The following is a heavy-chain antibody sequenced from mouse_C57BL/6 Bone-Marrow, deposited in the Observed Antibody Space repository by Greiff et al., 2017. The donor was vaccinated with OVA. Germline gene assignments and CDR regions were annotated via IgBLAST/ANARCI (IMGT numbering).Heavy chain of an antibody. Sequence: VHVKQSGAELVKPGASVKLSCTASGFNIKDYYMPWVKQRTEQGLEWIGRIDPEDGETKYAPKFQGKATITADTSSNTAYLQLSSLTSEDTAVYYSARLELGWLICDWDFDVWGTGTTVTVSS. CDR1: GFNIKDYY. D-gene: IGHD2-3*01. CDR3: ARLELGWLICDWDFDV. CDR2: IDPEDGET. V-gene: IGHV14-2*01. J-gene: IGHJ1*03.